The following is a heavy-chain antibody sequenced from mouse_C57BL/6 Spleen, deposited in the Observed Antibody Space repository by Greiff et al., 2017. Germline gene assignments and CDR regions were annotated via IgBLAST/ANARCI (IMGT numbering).Heavy chain of an antibody. CDR3: ARYYGNYVGYAMDY. V-gene: IGHV5-16*01. D-gene: IGHD2-1*01. CDR1: GFTFSDYY. J-gene: IGHJ4*01. CDR2: INYDGSST. Sequence: EVKLVESEGGLVQPGSSMKLSCTASGFTFSDYYMAWVRQVPEKGLEWVANINYDGSSTYYLDSLKSRFIISRDNAKNILYLQMSSLKSEDTATYYCARYYGNYVGYAMDYWGQGTSVTVSS.